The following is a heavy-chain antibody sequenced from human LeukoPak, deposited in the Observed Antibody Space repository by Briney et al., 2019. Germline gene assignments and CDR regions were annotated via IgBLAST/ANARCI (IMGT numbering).Heavy chain of an antibody. CDR2: IKSKTEGGTT. V-gene: IGHV3-15*01. CDR3: TTVGYCGSTSCSTFDP. J-gene: IGHJ5*02. CDR1: GFTFSSHG. D-gene: IGHD2-2*03. Sequence: GRSLRLSCAASGFTFSSHGMSWVRQAPGKGLEWVGRIKSKTEGGTTDYAAPVKARFTISRDDSKNTLFLQMNSLKTEDTAVYYCTTVGYCGSTSCSTFDPWGQGTLVTVSS.